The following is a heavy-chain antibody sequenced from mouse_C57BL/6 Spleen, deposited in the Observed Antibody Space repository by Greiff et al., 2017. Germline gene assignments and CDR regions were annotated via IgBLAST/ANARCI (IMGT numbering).Heavy chain of an antibody. CDR1: GYAFSSSW. CDR3: ARTYYYGSSGFDY. Sequence: QVQLKQSGPELVKPGASVKISCKASGYAFSSSWMNWVKQRPGKGLEWIGRIYPGDGDTNYNGKFKGKATLTADKSSSTAYMQLSSLTSEDSAVYFCARTYYYGSSGFDYWGQGTTLTVSS. J-gene: IGHJ2*01. V-gene: IGHV1-82*01. D-gene: IGHD1-1*01. CDR2: IYPGDGDT.